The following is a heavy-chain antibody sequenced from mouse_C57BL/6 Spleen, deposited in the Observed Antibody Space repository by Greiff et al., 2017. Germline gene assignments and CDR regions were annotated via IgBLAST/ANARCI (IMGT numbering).Heavy chain of an antibody. Sequence: QVQLQQPGAELVMPGASVKLSCKASGYTFTSYWMHWVKQRPGQGLEWIGEIDPSDSYTNYNQQFKGKSTLTVDKSSSTAYMQLSSLTSEDAAVYYCARWWANYSNHGRYFDVWGTGTTVTVSS. CDR2: IDPSDSYT. D-gene: IGHD2-5*01. J-gene: IGHJ1*03. CDR3: ARWWANYSNHGRYFDV. CDR1: GYTFTSYW. V-gene: IGHV1-69*01.